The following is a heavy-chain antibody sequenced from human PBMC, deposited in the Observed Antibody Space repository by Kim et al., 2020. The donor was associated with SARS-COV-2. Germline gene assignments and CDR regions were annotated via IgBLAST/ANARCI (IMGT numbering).Heavy chain of an antibody. CDR3: ARDLGHCSGGSCYLFYYYGMDV. V-gene: IGHV1-46*01. D-gene: IGHD2-15*01. Sequence: ASVKVSCKASGYTFTSYYMHWVRQAPGQGLEWMGIINPSGGSTSYAQKFQGRVTLTRDTSTSTVYMELSSLRSEDTAVYYCARDLGHCSGGSCYLFYYYGMDVWGQGTTVTVSS. CDR1: GYTFTSYY. J-gene: IGHJ6*02. CDR2: INPSGGST.